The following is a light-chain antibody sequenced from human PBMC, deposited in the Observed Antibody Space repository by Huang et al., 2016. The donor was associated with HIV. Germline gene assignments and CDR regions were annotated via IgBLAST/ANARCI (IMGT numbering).Light chain of an antibody. V-gene: IGKV3-11*01. Sequence: EIVLTQSPVTLSVSPGERATLFCRASQSVNNYLAWYQQKPGQAPMLLIYDASSRAAGIPARFSGSGSGTDFTLTISSLQPEDSAVYYCQQRSNWPPTLTFGGGTKVEIK. CDR2: DAS. CDR3: QQRSNWPPTLT. CDR1: QSVNNY. J-gene: IGKJ4*01.